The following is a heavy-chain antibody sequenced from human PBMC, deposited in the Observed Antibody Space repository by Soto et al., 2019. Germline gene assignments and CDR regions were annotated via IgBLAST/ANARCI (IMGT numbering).Heavy chain of an antibody. D-gene: IGHD1-7*01. CDR2: IYSAGSA. V-gene: IGHV3-66*01. Sequence: EVQLVESGGGLVQPGGSLRLSCAASGFTVSSYRMSWVRQAPGKGLEWISVIYSAGSADFADSVKGRFTISRDNSKNTLYLQMGCLRAEETAVYYCARVPSVNYHDFDYWGQGTLVTVSS. CDR1: GFTVSSYR. J-gene: IGHJ4*02. CDR3: ARVPSVNYHDFDY.